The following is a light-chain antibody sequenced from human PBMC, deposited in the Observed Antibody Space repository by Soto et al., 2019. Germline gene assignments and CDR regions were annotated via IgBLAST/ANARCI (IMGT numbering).Light chain of an antibody. V-gene: IGLV1-40*01. CDR3: QSYDCSLSGDV. CDR1: SSNIGAGSD. Sequence: QSVLTQPPSVSGAPGQRVTISWTGCSSNIGAGSDVNWYQHVLGTVPKHLIFANINRPSVVPDRFSASKSGTSASLAITGRQADDEADYDRQSYDCSLSGDVLGTGTKLPVL. J-gene: IGLJ1*01. CDR2: ANI.